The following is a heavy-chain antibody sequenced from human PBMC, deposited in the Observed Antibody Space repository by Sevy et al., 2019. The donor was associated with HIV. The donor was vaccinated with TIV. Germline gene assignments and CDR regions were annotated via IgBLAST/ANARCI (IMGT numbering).Heavy chain of an antibody. J-gene: IGHJ3*02. CDR3: ARGDILAVVEAISCLSPFDI. CDR1: GGSISSGGYY. D-gene: IGHD2-15*01. CDR2: IYYSGST. V-gene: IGHV4-31*03. Sequence: SETLSLTCTVSGGSISSGGYYWSWIRQHPGKGLEWIGYIYYSGSTYYNPSLESRVTISVDTSKNQFSLKLSSVTAADTAVYYCARGDILAVVEAISCLSPFDIWGQGTMVTVSS.